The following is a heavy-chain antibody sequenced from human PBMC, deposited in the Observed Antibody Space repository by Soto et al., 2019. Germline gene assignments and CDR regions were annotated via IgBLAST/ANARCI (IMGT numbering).Heavy chain of an antibody. CDR3: ARVGGDDSSGQNWFDP. J-gene: IGHJ5*02. CDR1: GDSVSSNSAA. D-gene: IGHD3-22*01. V-gene: IGHV6-1*01. Sequence: SQTLSLTCAISGDSVSSNSAAWNWIRQSPSRGLEWLGRTYYRSKWYNDYAVSVKGRITINPDTSKNQFSLKLSSVTAADTAVYYGARVGGDDSSGQNWFDPWGKGTLVTVPS. CDR2: TYYRSKWYN.